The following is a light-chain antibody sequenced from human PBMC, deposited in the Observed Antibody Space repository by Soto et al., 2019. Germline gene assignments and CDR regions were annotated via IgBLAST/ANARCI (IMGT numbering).Light chain of an antibody. J-gene: IGLJ1*01. Sequence: HSVLTQPASVSGFPGRSITISCTGTSSDVGGYNYVSWYQQHPGKAPKLMIYDVSNRPSGVSNRFSGSKSGNTASLTISGLQAEDEADYYCSSYTSSSTLYVFGTGTKVTVL. CDR3: SSYTSSSTLYV. CDR2: DVS. CDR1: SSDVGGYNY. V-gene: IGLV2-14*01.